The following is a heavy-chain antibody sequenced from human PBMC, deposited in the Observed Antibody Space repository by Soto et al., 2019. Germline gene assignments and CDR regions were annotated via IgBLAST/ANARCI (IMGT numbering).Heavy chain of an antibody. J-gene: IGHJ3*02. Sequence: SGPTLVNPTQTLTLTCTFSGFSLTTSEVGVGWIRQPPGKALEWLALLYWNDDKVYSPSLKSRLTVTRDTSKNRVVLTMTNMDPVDTATYYCAHYRTRFLDLLLSDHDAFHIWGQGTMVTVSS. D-gene: IGHD3-3*01. CDR3: AHYRTRFLDLLLSDHDAFHI. CDR1: GFSLTTSEVG. V-gene: IGHV2-5*01. CDR2: LYWNDDK.